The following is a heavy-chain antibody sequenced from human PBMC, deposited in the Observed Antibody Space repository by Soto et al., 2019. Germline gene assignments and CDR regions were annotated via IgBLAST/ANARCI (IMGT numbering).Heavy chain of an antibody. Sequence: PSETLSLTCKVSGDSIRSFYWNWIRQPPGRGLEWIGYISNSGSAKYNPSLKSRVTISVDTSKNHFSLKLTSVTAADTAIYHCARVLDVFSWFDPWGQGTLVTVSS. CDR2: ISNSGSA. CDR3: ARVLDVFSWFDP. V-gene: IGHV4-59*01. CDR1: GDSIRSFY. D-gene: IGHD3-9*01. J-gene: IGHJ5*02.